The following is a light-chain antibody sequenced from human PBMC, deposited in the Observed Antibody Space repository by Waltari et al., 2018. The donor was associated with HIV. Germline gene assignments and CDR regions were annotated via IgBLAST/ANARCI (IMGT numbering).Light chain of an antibody. CDR1: HDISNN. CDR2: DVS. CDR3: QQFDNFPLT. J-gene: IGKJ4*01. Sequence: DIQMTQSPSSLSASVGDRVTITCQASHDISNNLNWYQHKPGKPPKLLNYDVSFLETGVPSRFSGSRSGTDFTFTISSLQPEDTATYYCQQFDNFPLTFGGGTKVELK. V-gene: IGKV1-33*01.